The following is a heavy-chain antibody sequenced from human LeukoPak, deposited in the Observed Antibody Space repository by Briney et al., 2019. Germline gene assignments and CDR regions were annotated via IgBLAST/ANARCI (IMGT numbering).Heavy chain of an antibody. CDR2: IYYSGST. V-gene: IGHV4-59*08. D-gene: IGHD2-8*01. CDR1: GGSISSYY. CDR3: ARADLIPDYFDY. J-gene: IGHJ4*02. Sequence: SETLSLTCTVSGGSISSYYWSWIRQPPGKGLEWIGYIYYSGSTNYNPSLKSRVTISVDTSKSQFSLKLSSVTAADTAVYYCARADLIPDYFDYWGQGTLVTVSS.